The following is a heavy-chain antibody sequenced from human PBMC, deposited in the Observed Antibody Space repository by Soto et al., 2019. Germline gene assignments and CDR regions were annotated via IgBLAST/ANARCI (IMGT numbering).Heavy chain of an antibody. CDR3: ANSGNSAYYYYGMDV. CDR1: GGTFSMYA. J-gene: IGHJ6*02. CDR2: IIPIFGTA. D-gene: IGHD6-19*01. V-gene: IGHV1-69*06. Sequence: SVKVSCKASGGTFSMYAISCVLQAPLQGREWMGGIIPIFGTANYAQKFQGRVTITADKSTSTAYMELSSLRSEDTAVYYCANSGNSAYYYYGMDVWGQGTTVTVSS.